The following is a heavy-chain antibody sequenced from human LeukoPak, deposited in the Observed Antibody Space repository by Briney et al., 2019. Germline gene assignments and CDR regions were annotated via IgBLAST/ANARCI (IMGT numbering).Heavy chain of an antibody. CDR1: GGSFSGYY. CDR3: ARGAKYQLLPSNWFDP. J-gene: IGHJ5*02. CDR2: INHSGST. D-gene: IGHD2-2*01. Sequence: SETLSLTCAVYGGSFSGYYWSWIRQPPGKGLEWIGEINHSGSTNYNPSLKSRVTISVDTSKNQFSLKLSSVTAADTAVYYCARGAKYQLLPSNWFDPWGQGTLVTVSS. V-gene: IGHV4-34*01.